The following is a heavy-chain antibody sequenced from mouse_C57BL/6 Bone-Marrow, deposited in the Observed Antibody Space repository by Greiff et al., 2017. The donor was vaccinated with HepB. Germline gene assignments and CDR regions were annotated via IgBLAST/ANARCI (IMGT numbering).Heavy chain of an antibody. D-gene: IGHD1-1*01. CDR1: GFTFSDYY. J-gene: IGHJ4*01. V-gene: IGHV5-12*01. CDR2: ISNGGGST. Sequence: EVMLVESGGGLVQPGGSLKLSCAASGFTFSDYYMYWVRQTPEKRLEWVAYISNGGGSTYYPDTVKGRFTISRDNAKNTLYLQMSRLKSEDTAMYYCARQRVITTVVATWEMDYWGQGTSVTVSS. CDR3: ARQRVITTVVATWEMDY.